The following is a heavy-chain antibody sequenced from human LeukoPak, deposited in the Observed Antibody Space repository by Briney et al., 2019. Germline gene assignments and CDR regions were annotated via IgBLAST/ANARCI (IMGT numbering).Heavy chain of an antibody. CDR3: ARGQILRFLEWLPYDAFDI. CDR1: GGTFSSYA. V-gene: IGHV1-69*11. CDR2: ITPILGTA. J-gene: IGHJ3*02. Sequence: ASVKVSCKASGGTFSSYAISWVRQAPGQGLEWMGRITPILGTANYAQKFQGRVTITADESTSTAYMELSSLRSEDTAVYYCARGQILRFLEWLPYDAFDIWGQGTMVTVSS. D-gene: IGHD3-3*01.